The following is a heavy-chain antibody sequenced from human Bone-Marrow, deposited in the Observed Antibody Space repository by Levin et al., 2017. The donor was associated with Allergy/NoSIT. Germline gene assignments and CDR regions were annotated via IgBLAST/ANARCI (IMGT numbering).Heavy chain of an antibody. Sequence: GESLKISCAASGFTFSRYGMHWVRQAPGKGLEWLAVISFDGTTQYHADSVKGRFTISRDNSKNTINLQMSSLRAEDTAVYYCAREWDTWVTRSDYYYGMDVWGQGATVTVSS. CDR3: AREWDTWVTRSDYYYGMDV. V-gene: IGHV3-30*19. CDR1: GFTFSRYG. J-gene: IGHJ6*02. CDR2: ISFDGTTQ. D-gene: IGHD2-21*02.